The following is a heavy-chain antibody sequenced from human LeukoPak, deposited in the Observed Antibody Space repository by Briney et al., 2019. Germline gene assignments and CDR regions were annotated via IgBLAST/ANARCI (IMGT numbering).Heavy chain of an antibody. CDR1: GFTFSSYS. Sequence: GGSLRLSCAASGFTFSSYSMNWVRQAPGKGLEWVSSISSGSSYIYYADSVKGRSTIPRDNAKNSLYLQMTSLRAEDTAVYYCARSSSVNYDSSGYSALDHWGQGTLVTVSS. V-gene: IGHV3-21*01. D-gene: IGHD3-22*01. CDR3: ARSSSVNYDSSGYSALDH. CDR2: ISSGSSYI. J-gene: IGHJ4*02.